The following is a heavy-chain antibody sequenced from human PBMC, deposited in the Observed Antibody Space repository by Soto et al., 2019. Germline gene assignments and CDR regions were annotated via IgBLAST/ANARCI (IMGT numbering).Heavy chain of an antibody. D-gene: IGHD6-13*01. CDR3: AKGLNNGRWYAED. J-gene: IGHJ4*02. CDR2: ITGGDPGT. CDR1: GFTFSACV. Sequence: EVHLLESGGGLVHPGGSLRLSCGASGFTFSACVMTWVRQAPGQGLEWVACITGGDPGTHYADSVKGRFTVSRDNSKNMVYLQMNNVRVEDTGVYYCAKGLNNGRWYAEDWGQGALVTVSS. V-gene: IGHV3-23*01.